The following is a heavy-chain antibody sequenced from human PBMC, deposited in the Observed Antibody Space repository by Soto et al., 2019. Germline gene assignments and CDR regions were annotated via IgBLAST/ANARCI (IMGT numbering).Heavy chain of an antibody. V-gene: IGHV3-49*04. Sequence: GGSLRLSCTASGFTFGDYAMSWVRQAPGKGLEWVGFIRSKAYGGTTEYAASVKGRFTISRDDSKSIAYLQMNSLKTEDTAVYYCTRARSRWGYYYGMDVWGQGTTVTVS. CDR2: IRSKAYGGTT. D-gene: IGHD2-2*01. J-gene: IGHJ6*02. CDR1: GFTFGDYA. CDR3: TRARSRWGYYYGMDV.